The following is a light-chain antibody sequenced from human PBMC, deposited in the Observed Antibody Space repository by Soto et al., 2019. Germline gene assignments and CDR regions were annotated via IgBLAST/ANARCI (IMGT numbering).Light chain of an antibody. Sequence: QSALTQPASVSGSPGQSITISCTGTSSDVGGYNYVPWYQQHPGKAPKLMIYDVSNRPSGVSNRFSGSKSGNTASLTISGLQAEDEADYYCSSYTSSSTLYYVFGTGTKVTVL. CDR3: SSYTSSSTLYYV. CDR1: SSDVGGYNY. J-gene: IGLJ1*01. CDR2: DVS. V-gene: IGLV2-14*01.